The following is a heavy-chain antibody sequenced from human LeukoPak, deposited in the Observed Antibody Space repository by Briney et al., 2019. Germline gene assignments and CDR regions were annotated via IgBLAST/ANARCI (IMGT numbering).Heavy chain of an antibody. Sequence: SETLSLTCTVSGVSISSYYWSWIRQPPGKGLEWIGYIYYSGSTNYNPSLKSRVTISVDTSKNQFSLKLSSVTAADTAVYYCAREVRYYDYVWGSYRYSGEGGFDYWGQGTLVTVSS. V-gene: IGHV4-59*01. J-gene: IGHJ4*02. CDR2: IYYSGST. D-gene: IGHD3-16*02. CDR3: AREVRYYDYVWGSYRYSGEGGFDY. CDR1: GVSISSYY.